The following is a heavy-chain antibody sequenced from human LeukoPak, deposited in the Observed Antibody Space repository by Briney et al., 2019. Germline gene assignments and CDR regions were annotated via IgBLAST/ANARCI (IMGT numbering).Heavy chain of an antibody. CDR2: ISYSGNT. Sequence: SETLSLTCIVSGGXLRSGSYYWGWIRQPPGKGLEWVGCISYSGNTNYNPSLKSRVTLSVDTSKNHFTLRMRSVTAADTAVFYCVRHRAYCDGDCYSQYFDYWGQGTLVTVSS. V-gene: IGHV4-39*01. CDR3: VRHRAYCDGDCYSQYFDY. J-gene: IGHJ4*02. CDR1: GGXLRSGSYY. D-gene: IGHD2-21*02.